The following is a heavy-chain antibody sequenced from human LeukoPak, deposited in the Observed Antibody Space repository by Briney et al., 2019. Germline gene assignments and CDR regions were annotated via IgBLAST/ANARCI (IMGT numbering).Heavy chain of an antibody. CDR2: INPSGGST. Sequence: ASVKVSCKASGYTFTSYYMHWVRQAPGQGLEWMGIINPSGGSTSYAQKFQGRVTMTGDTSTSTVYMELSSLRSEDTAVYYCARVESSGWLVDYWGQGTLVTVSS. CDR3: ARVESSGWLVDY. V-gene: IGHV1-46*01. CDR1: GYTFTSYY. D-gene: IGHD6-19*01. J-gene: IGHJ4*02.